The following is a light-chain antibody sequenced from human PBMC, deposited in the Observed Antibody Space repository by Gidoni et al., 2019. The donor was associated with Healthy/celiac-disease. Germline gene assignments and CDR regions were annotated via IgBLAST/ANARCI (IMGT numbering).Light chain of an antibody. Sequence: EIVLTQSPGPLSLSPGERAPLSCRASQSVSSSYLAWYQQKPGQAPRLLIYGASSRDTGIPDRFSCSGSGTDFTLTIGRLEPGDCAVYYWQQDGSSPLTFGGXTKVEIK. J-gene: IGKJ4*01. V-gene: IGKV3-20*01. CDR2: GAS. CDR1: QSVSSSY. CDR3: QQDGSSPLT.